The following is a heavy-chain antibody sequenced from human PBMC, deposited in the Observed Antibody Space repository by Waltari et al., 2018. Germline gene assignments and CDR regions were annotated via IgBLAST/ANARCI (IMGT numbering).Heavy chain of an antibody. D-gene: IGHD3-3*01. V-gene: IGHV4-59*01. CDR2: IYYSGST. Sequence: QVQLQESGPGLVKPSETLSLTCTVSGGSISSYYWSWIRQPPGKGLEWIGYIYYSGSTNYNPSLKSRVTISVDTSKNQFSLKLSSVTAADTAVYYCARVSDFWSGYYSFFDYWGQGTLVTVSS. CDR1: GGSISSYY. CDR3: ARVSDFWSGYYSFFDY. J-gene: IGHJ4*02.